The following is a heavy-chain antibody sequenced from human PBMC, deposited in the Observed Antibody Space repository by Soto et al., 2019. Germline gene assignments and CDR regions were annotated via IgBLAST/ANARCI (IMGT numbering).Heavy chain of an antibody. CDR3: TRESAYYDSSGYYYPFDY. CDR2: IRSKAYGGTT. D-gene: IGHD3-22*01. V-gene: IGHV3-49*04. CDR1: GFTFGDYA. J-gene: IGHJ4*02. Sequence: GGSLRLSCTASGFTFGDYAMSWVRQAPGKGLEWVGFIRSKAYGGTTEYAASVKGRFTISRDDSKSIAYLQMNSLKTEDTAVYYCTRESAYYDSSGYYYPFDYWGQGTLVTVS.